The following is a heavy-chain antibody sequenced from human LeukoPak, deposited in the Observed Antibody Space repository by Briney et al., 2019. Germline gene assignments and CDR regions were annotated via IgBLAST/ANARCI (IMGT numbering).Heavy chain of an antibody. V-gene: IGHV4-59*10. CDR3: ARLLRGYHGSGSYDYFDN. Sequence: SETLSLTCAVYGGSFSRYYWSWIRQPAGKGLEWIGRFYTSGSTNYNPSLKSRVTMSVDTSKNQFSLKLSSVAAADTAMYYCARLLRGYHGSGSYDYFDNWGQGTLVTVSS. CDR1: GGSFSRYY. J-gene: IGHJ4*02. CDR2: FYTSGST. D-gene: IGHD3-10*01.